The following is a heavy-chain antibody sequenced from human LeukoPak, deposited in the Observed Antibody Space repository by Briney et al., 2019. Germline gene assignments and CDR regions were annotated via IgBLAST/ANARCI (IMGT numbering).Heavy chain of an antibody. D-gene: IGHD1-26*01. CDR1: GFTFTYFA. CDR2: ISGSGGST. CDR3: AKDKGSGTYPPY. J-gene: IGHJ4*02. V-gene: IGHV3-23*01. Sequence: PGGSLRLSCAASGFTFTYFAMSWVRRAPGKGLEWVAGISGSGGSTYYADSVKGRFTISRDNSNNRLYLQMNSLTAEDTAVYYCAKDKGSGTYPPYWGQGTLVTVSS.